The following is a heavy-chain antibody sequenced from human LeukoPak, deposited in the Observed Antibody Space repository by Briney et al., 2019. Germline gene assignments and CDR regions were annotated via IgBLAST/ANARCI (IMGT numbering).Heavy chain of an antibody. Sequence: SETLSLTCTVSGYSVSSGYYWGWIRQPPGKGLEWIGEINHRRSTNYNPSLKSRVTMSVDTSKNQFSLNLSSVTAADTAVYYCARGQFWSGYSIWGQGTLVTVSS. J-gene: IGHJ4*02. CDR1: GYSVSSGYY. V-gene: IGHV4-38-2*02. CDR3: ARGQFWSGYSI. CDR2: INHRRST. D-gene: IGHD3-3*02.